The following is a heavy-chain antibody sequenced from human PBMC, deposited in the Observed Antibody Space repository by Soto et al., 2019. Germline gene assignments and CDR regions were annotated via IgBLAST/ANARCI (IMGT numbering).Heavy chain of an antibody. J-gene: IGHJ6*02. V-gene: IGHV4-31*03. CDR1: GGSIRSGGYY. CDR3: ARDSLMATPGTARHYSGLDV. D-gene: IGHD2-8*01. Sequence: SETLSLTCTVSGGSIRSGGYYWSWVRQSPRRGLEWIGNIYYSGSTYYNPSLKSRLTISVDTSKNQFSLNLSSVTAADTAVYYCARDSLMATPGTARHYSGLDVGGQGTKVTVS. CDR2: IYYSGST.